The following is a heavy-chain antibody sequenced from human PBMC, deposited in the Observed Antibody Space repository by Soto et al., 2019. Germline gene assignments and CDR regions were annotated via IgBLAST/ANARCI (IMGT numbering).Heavy chain of an antibody. J-gene: IGHJ6*02. CDR2: IWYDGSNK. Sequence: GGSLRLSCAASGFTFTSYGMHWVRQAPGKGLEWVAVIWYDGSNKYYADSVKGRFTISRDNSKNTNTLYLQMNSLRAEDTAVYYCARDDYGMDVWGQGTTVTVSS. CDR1: GFTFTSYG. V-gene: IGHV3-33*01. CDR3: ARDDYGMDV.